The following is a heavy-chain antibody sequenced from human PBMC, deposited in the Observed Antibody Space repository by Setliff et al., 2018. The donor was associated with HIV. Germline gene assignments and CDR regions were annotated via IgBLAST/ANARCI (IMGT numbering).Heavy chain of an antibody. V-gene: IGHV4-39*01. J-gene: IGHJ5*02. CDR3: AGRVYYYDDSATLLEEGFVP. CDR1: GGSISDNKYY. CDR2: IYHSGKT. D-gene: IGHD3-22*01. Sequence: SETLSLTCSVSGGSISDNKYYWSWIRQPPGKGLEWTGSIYHSGKTYYNPSLKSRLTISVDTSKNQFSLKLSTVTAADTAVYYCAGRVYYYDDSATLLEEGFVPWGQGTLVTVSS.